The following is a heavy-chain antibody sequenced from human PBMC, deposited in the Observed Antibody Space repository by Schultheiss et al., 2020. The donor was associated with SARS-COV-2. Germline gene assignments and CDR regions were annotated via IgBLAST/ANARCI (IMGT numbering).Heavy chain of an antibody. CDR3: ARDARAAYCYYGMDV. Sequence: SETLSLTCTVSGGSFSSGGYCWSWIRQHPGKGLEWIGYIYYSGSTYYNTSLKSRVTISVDTSKNQFSLKLSSVTAADTAVYYCARDARAAYCYYGMDVWGQGTTVTVSS. CDR2: IYYSGST. V-gene: IGHV4-31*03. J-gene: IGHJ6*02. CDR1: GGSFSSGGYC. D-gene: IGHD6-13*01.